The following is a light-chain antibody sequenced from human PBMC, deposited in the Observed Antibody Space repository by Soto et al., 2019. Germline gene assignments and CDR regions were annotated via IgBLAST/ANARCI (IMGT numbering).Light chain of an antibody. CDR2: KVS. J-gene: IGKJ1*01. CDR1: QSLVYSDGNTY. Sequence: DVVMTQSPLSLPVTLGQPASISCRSSQSLVYSDGNTYLNWFQQRPGQSPRRLIYKVSNRDSGVPDRFSGSGSGTDFALKISRVEAGDVGVYYCVQGTHWPRTFGQGTKVEIK. V-gene: IGKV2-30*01. CDR3: VQGTHWPRT.